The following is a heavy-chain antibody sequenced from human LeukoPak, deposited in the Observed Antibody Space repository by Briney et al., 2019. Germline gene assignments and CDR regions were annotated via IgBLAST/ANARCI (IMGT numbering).Heavy chain of an antibody. V-gene: IGHV4-34*01. Sequence: SETLSLTCAVYGGSFSGYYWSWIRQPPGKGLEWIGEINHSGSTNYNPSLKSRVTISVDTSKNQFSLKLSSVTAADTAVYYCAREDGDSPQYYWGQGTRVPVSS. CDR2: INHSGST. J-gene: IGHJ4*02. CDR1: GGSFSGYY. D-gene: IGHD4-17*01. CDR3: AREDGDSPQYY.